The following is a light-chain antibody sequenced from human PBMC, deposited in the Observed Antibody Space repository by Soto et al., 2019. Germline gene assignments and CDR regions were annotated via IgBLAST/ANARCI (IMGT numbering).Light chain of an antibody. J-gene: IGKJ4*01. CDR2: SAS. Sequence: IQMTQSPSSVSASVGDRVTITCRASQAISSWLAWYQQKPGHPPNLLIYSASTLRSRVPSRFSGSESEAVFTLTISNLQPEDFATYYCQQASSFPLTCGGGPKVEVK. CDR1: QAISSW. CDR3: QQASSFPLT. V-gene: IGKV1-12*01.